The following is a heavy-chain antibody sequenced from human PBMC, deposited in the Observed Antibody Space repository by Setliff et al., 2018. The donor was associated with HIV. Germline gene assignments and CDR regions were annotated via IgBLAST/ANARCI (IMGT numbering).Heavy chain of an antibody. D-gene: IGHD3-22*01. CDR3: ARDYYDSSGYIFFPGLPDY. J-gene: IGHJ4*02. CDR1: GFTFTSSA. CDR2: IVVGSGNT. V-gene: IGHV1-58*01. Sequence: SVKVSCKASGFTFTSSAVQWVRQARGQRLEWIGWIVVGSGNTNYAQKFQERVTITRDMSTSTAYMELSSLRSEDTAVYYCARDYYDSSGYIFFPGLPDYWGQGTLVTVSS.